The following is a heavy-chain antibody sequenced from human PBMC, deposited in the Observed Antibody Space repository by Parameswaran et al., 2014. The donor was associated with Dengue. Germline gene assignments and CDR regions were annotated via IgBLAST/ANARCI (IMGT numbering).Heavy chain of an antibody. D-gene: IGHD2-15*01. J-gene: IGHJ4*02. CDR2: IDYRRTT. V-gene: IGHV4-39*07. Sequence: WIRQPPGKGLEWIGAIDYRRTTYYSPSLKSRLTISLDTSKNQFSLRLTSVTAADTAVYYCARDQSGAAYFDYWGQGTLVTVSS. CDR3: ARDQSGAAYFDY.